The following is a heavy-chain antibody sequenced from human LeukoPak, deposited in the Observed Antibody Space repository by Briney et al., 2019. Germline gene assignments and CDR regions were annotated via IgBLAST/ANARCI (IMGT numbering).Heavy chain of an antibody. D-gene: IGHD3-22*01. V-gene: IGHV3-23*01. J-gene: IGHJ6*03. CDR3: AKPRGYDSSGYYYPNFYYMDV. Sequence: GGSLRLSCAASGFTFSSYGMSWVRQAPGKGLEWVSAISGSGGSTYYADSVKGRFTISRDNSKNTLYLQMNSLRAEDTAVYYCAKPRGYDSSGYYYPNFYYMDVWGKGTTVTISS. CDR1: GFTFSSYG. CDR2: ISGSGGST.